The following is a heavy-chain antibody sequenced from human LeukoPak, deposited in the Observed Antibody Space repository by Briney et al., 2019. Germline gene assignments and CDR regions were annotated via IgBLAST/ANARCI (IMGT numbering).Heavy chain of an antibody. Sequence: GESLKISCKGSGFSFTIYWIGWVRHIPGKVLEWMGIFYPGDSDTRYRPSFQGQVTFSADKSISTAYLQWSSLKASDTAMYYCAKTAASTGRYYFDYWGQGTLVTVSS. CDR1: GFSFTIYW. V-gene: IGHV5-51*01. J-gene: IGHJ4*02. CDR2: FYPGDSDT. CDR3: AKTAASTGRYYFDY. D-gene: IGHD6-13*01.